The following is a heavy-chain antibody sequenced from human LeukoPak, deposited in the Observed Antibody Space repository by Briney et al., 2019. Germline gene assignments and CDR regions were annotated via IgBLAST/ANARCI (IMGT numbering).Heavy chain of an antibody. J-gene: IGHJ4*02. V-gene: IGHV3-66*01. CDR3: ARDRSGTYLDY. D-gene: IGHD1-26*01. Sequence: GGSLRLSCAESGGTVWSSFRSWIRQAPGKGLEWVAILHSGGGTDYADSARGRFTISRDNSKDILYLQMNSLRAEDTAVYCCARDRSGTYLDYWGQGTLVTVSS. CDR1: GGTVWSSF. CDR2: LHSGGGT.